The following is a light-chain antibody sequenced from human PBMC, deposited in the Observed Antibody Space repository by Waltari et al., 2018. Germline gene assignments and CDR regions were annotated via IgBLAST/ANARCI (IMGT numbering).Light chain of an antibody. V-gene: IGKV2-28*01. CDR2: LGS. Sequence: DIVVTQSPLPLPVTPGEPASISCRSSQSLLHRNGNTYLDWYLQKPGQSPQLLIYLGSNRASGVPDRFSGSGSGTDFTLRISRVEAEDVGVYYCMQSLQTLWTFGQGTKVEIK. J-gene: IGKJ1*01. CDR3: MQSLQTLWT. CDR1: QSLLHRNGNTY.